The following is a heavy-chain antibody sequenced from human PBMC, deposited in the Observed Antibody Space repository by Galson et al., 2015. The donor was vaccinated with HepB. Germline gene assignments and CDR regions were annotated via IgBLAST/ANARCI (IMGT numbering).Heavy chain of an antibody. V-gene: IGHV3-74*01. CDR2: INSDGSST. D-gene: IGHD3-22*01. CDR3: AREYYYDSSGSGFYYYYGMDV. CDR1: GFTFSSYW. J-gene: IGHJ6*02. Sequence: SLRLSCAASGFTFSSYWMHWVRQAPGKGLVWVSRINSDGSSTSYADSVKGRFTISRDNAKNTLYLQMNSLRAEDTAVYYCAREYYYDSSGSGFYYYYGMDVWGQGTTVTVSS.